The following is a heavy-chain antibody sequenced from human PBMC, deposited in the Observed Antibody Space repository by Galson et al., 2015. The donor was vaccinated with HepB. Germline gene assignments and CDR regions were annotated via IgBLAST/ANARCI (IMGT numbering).Heavy chain of an antibody. CDR1: GYTFTSYG. D-gene: IGHD5-18*01. J-gene: IGHJ2*01. CDR3: ARDTDTVLVREYLRIRSQSRYFDL. V-gene: IGHV1-18*04. Sequence: SVKVSCKASGYTFTSYGISWVRQAPGQGLEWMGWISMYNGNTIYAQKLQGRVTMTRDTSTSTAHLELRSLRSDDTAVYYCARDTDTVLVREYLRIRSQSRYFDLWGRGTRVTVSS. CDR2: ISMYNGNT.